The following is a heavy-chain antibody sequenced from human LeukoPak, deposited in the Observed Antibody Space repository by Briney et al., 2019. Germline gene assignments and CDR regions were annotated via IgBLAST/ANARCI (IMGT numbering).Heavy chain of an antibody. CDR1: GFTVSSYA. CDR2: ISGSGGST. CDR3: AKSVGYSSSRAYFDY. V-gene: IGHV3-23*01. Sequence: GGSLRLSCAASGFTVSSYAMSWVRQAPGKGLEWVSAISGSGGSTYYADSVKGRFTISRDNSKNTLYLQINSLRAEDTAVYYCAKSVGYSSSRAYFDYWGQGTLVTVSS. J-gene: IGHJ4*02. D-gene: IGHD6-13*01.